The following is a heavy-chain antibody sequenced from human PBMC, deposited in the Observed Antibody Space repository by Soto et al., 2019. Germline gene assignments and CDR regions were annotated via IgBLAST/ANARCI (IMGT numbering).Heavy chain of an antibody. Sequence: SETLSLTCTVSGGTISSYYWSWIRQPPGKGLEWIGYIYYSGSTNYNPSLKSRVTISVDTSKNQFSLKLSSVTAADTAVYYCARVQNDFWSGYPNWFDPWGQGTLVTVSS. J-gene: IGHJ5*02. CDR1: GGTISSYY. CDR2: IYYSGST. D-gene: IGHD3-3*01. V-gene: IGHV4-59*01. CDR3: ARVQNDFWSGYPNWFDP.